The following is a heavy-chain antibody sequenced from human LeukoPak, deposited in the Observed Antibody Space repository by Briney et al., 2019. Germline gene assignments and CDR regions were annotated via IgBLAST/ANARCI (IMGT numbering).Heavy chain of an antibody. J-gene: IGHJ4*02. CDR3: ARVRGDILTGYRIDY. V-gene: IGHV4-4*07. CDR1: GGSISSYY. Sequence: PSETLSLTCTVSGGSISSYYWSWIRQPAGKGLEWIGRIYTSGSTNYNPSLKSRVTMSVNTSKNQFSLKLSSVTAADTAVYYCARVRGDILTGYRIDYWGQGTLVTVSS. D-gene: IGHD3-9*01. CDR2: IYTSGST.